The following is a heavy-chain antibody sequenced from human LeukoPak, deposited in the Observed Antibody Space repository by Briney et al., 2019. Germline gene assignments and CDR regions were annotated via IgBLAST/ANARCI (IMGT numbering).Heavy chain of an antibody. J-gene: IGHJ4*02. Sequence: GGSLRLSCAASGFTFNTYNMNWVRQAPGQGLEWVSSITSSSSYIYYADSVKGRFTISRDNAKNSLYLQMNSLRAEDTAVYYCARHYYDSSGYYYPFDYWGQGTLVTVSS. D-gene: IGHD3-22*01. V-gene: IGHV3-21*01. CDR3: ARHYYDSSGYYYPFDY. CDR1: GFTFNTYN. CDR2: ITSSSSYI.